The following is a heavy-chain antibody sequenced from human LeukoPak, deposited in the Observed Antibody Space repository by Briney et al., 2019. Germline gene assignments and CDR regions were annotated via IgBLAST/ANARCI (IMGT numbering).Heavy chain of an antibody. D-gene: IGHD3-16*01. CDR2: IYPGGTT. J-gene: IGHJ4*02. V-gene: IGHV3-53*01. CDR3: ARNGHAFGPLDY. CDR1: GFVVSDNY. Sequence: GGSLRLSCAASGFVVSDNYMSWVRQAPGKGLEWVSVIYPGGTTYFADSVKGRFTVSRDDSKNTLYLQMNIVRAEDTAVYYCARNGHAFGPLDYWGQGTLVTVSS.